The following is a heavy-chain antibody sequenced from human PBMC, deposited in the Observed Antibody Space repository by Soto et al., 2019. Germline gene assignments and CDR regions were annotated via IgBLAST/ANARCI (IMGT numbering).Heavy chain of an antibody. V-gene: IGHV1-69*13. CDR3: ARTRGYSGYDYSYYYGMDV. CDR1: GGTFSSYA. D-gene: IGHD5-12*01. Sequence: SVKVSCKASGGTFSSYAISWVRQAPGQGLEWMGGIIPIFGTANYAQKFQGRVTITADESTSTAYMELSSLRSEDTAVYYCARTRGYSGYDYSYYYGMDVWGQGTTVTVSS. J-gene: IGHJ6*02. CDR2: IIPIFGTA.